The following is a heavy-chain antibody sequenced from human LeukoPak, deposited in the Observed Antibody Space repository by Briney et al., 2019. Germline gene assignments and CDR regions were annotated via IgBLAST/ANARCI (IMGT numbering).Heavy chain of an antibody. Sequence: GGSLRLSCAASGFTFSSYNMSWVRQAPGKGLEWVANIKQDGSEKYYVDSVKGRFTISRDNAKNSLYLQMNSLRAEDTAVYYCATLYAGYWGQGTLVTVSS. D-gene: IGHD4-17*01. J-gene: IGHJ4*02. CDR3: ATLYAGY. CDR1: GFTFSSYN. V-gene: IGHV3-7*01. CDR2: IKQDGSEK.